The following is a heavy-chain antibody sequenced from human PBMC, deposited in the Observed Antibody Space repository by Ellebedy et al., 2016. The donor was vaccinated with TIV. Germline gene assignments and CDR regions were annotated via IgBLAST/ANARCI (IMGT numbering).Heavy chain of an antibody. CDR3: AKGSSSGFNYDRVGFEY. D-gene: IGHD3-22*01. V-gene: IGHV3-23*01. J-gene: IGHJ4*02. CDR1: GFTFSNFA. CDR2: ISAGGDNT. Sequence: GGSLRLSCAASGFTFSNFAMHWVRQAPGKGLEWLSVISAGGDNTFHAESVKGRFTISRDNSKNTLYVQLNRLTTEDTAVYFCAKGSSSGFNYDRVGFEYWGQGTLVTVSS.